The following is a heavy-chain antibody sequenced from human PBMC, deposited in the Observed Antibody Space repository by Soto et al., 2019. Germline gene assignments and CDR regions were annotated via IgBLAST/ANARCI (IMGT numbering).Heavy chain of an antibody. Sequence: SVKVSCKASGGTFSSYTISWVRQAPGQGLEWMGRIIPILGIANYAQKFQGRVTITADKSTSTAYMELSSLRAEDTAVYYCARRLTYYYDSSGYPLLRHYAFDIWGQGTMVTVSS. CDR1: GGTFSSYT. D-gene: IGHD3-22*01. V-gene: IGHV1-69*02. CDR3: ARRLTYYYDSSGYPLLRHYAFDI. J-gene: IGHJ3*02. CDR2: IIPILGIA.